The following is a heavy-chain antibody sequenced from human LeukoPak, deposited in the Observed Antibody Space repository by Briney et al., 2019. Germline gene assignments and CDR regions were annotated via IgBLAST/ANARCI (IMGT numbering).Heavy chain of an antibody. CDR1: SYSFTRYG. V-gene: IGHV1-18*01. Sequence: VASVKVSCKASSYSFTRYGISWVRQAPGQGLEWMGWISGYNGNTNYAQKFLGRVSMTADTSTSTAYMELRSLTSDDTAVYYCAKNIYYYDSSGYLSFDYWGQGTLVTVSS. J-gene: IGHJ4*02. D-gene: IGHD3-22*01. CDR2: ISGYNGNT. CDR3: AKNIYYYDSSGYLSFDY.